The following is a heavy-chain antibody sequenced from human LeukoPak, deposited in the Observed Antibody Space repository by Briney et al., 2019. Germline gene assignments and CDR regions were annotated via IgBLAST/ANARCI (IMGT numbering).Heavy chain of an antibody. Sequence: GVSLRLSCPASGFTVSRNYMSLLRQAPGTGLEWASVICSGGSTYYAVLVRGRFTISRDNSKNMLYLQLNSLRAEDTAVYYCARDTGYWGQGTLVTVPS. CDR1: GFTVSRNY. J-gene: IGHJ4*02. V-gene: IGHV3-66*01. D-gene: IGHD2-8*02. CDR2: ICSGGST. CDR3: ARDTGY.